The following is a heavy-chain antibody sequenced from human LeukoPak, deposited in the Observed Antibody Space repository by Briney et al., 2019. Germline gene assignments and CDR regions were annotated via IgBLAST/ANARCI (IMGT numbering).Heavy chain of an antibody. V-gene: IGHV4-59*01. D-gene: IGHD2-2*01. J-gene: IGHJ5*02. Sequence: SETLSLTCTVSGGSISSYYWSWIRQPPGKGLEWIGYTYYSGSTNYNPSLKSRVTISVDTSKNQFSLKLSSVTAADTAVYYCARGRDIVVVPAAMGSWFDPWGQGTLVTVSS. CDR3: ARGRDIVVVPAAMGSWFDP. CDR1: GGSISSYY. CDR2: TYYSGST.